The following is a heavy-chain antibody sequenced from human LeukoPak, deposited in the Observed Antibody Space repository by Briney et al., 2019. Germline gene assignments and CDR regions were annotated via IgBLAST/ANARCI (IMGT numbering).Heavy chain of an antibody. CDR2: INHSGST. V-gene: IGHV4-34*01. J-gene: IGHJ5*02. CDR1: GGSFSGYY. Sequence: PSETLSLTCAVYGGSFSGYYWSWIRQPPGKGLECIGEINHSGSTNYNPSLKSRVTISVDTSKNQFSLKLSSVTAADTAVYYCARNTLDLDTWGPGTLVTVSA. CDR3: ARNTLDLDT.